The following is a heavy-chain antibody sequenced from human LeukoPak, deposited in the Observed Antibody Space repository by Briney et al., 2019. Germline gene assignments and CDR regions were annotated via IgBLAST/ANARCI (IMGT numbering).Heavy chain of an antibody. Sequence: GASVKVPCKASGYTFTSYDINWVRQATGQGLEWMGWMNPNSGNTGYAQKFQGRVTMTRNTSISTAYMELSSLRSEDTAVYYCARVDYSNHLSGMDVWGQGTTVTVSS. CDR1: GYTFTSYD. V-gene: IGHV1-8*01. D-gene: IGHD4-11*01. J-gene: IGHJ6*02. CDR3: ARVDYSNHLSGMDV. CDR2: MNPNSGNT.